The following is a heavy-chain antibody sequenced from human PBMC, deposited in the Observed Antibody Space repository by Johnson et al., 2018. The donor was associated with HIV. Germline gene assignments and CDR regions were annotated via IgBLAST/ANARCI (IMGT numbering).Heavy chain of an antibody. D-gene: IGHD6-19*01. CDR2: IYSGGST. V-gene: IGHV3-66*01. Sequence: VQLVESGGGLVQPGGSLRLSCAASGFTVSRNYMSWVRQAPGRGLECVSVIYSGGSTYYADSVTGRFTISRDNSKNTVYLQMNTLSAEDTAVYYCARDAVISSGWYNVDASDIWGQGTMVTVSS. CDR3: ARDAVISSGWYNVDASDI. J-gene: IGHJ3*02. CDR1: GFTVSRNY.